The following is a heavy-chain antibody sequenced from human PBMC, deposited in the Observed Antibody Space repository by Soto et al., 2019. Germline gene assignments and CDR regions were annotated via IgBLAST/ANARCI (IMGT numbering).Heavy chain of an antibody. Sequence: GGSLRLSCGASGFTFSTFWMNWVRQAPGKGLEWVANINPDGSQPRYVDSVKGRFTCSRDNTKKSLYLQMNSLRAEDTAVYYCAAFTETTNYWGQGTLVTVSS. CDR3: AAFTETTNY. D-gene: IGHD4-17*01. CDR2: INPDGSQP. J-gene: IGHJ4*02. CDR1: GFTFSTFW. V-gene: IGHV3-7*05.